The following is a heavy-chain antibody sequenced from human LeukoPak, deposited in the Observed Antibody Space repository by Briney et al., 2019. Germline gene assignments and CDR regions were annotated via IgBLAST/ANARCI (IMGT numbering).Heavy chain of an antibody. V-gene: IGHV4-59*01. D-gene: IGHD3-22*01. CDR2: IYYSGST. Sequence: PSETLSLTCTVSGGSINNYYWNWIRQPPGKGLEWIGSIYYSGSTYYNPSLKSRVTISVDTSKNQFSLKLSSVTAADTAVYYCARDGAVVVDAFDIWGQGTMVTVSS. CDR3: ARDGAVVVDAFDI. J-gene: IGHJ3*02. CDR1: GGSINNYY.